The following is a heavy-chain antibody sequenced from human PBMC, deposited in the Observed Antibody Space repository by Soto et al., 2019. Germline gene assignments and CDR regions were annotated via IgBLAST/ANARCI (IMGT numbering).Heavy chain of an antibody. V-gene: IGHV1-69*12. D-gene: IGHD3-3*01. J-gene: IGHJ6*02. CDR2: IIPIFGTA. CDR3: ATCLWSGYYRPSYYGMDV. CDR1: GGTFSSYA. Sequence: QVQLVQSGAEVKKPGSSVKVSCKASGGTFSSYAISWVRQAPGQGLEWMGGIIPIFGTANYAQKFQGRVTITADESTSTAYMELSSLRSEDTAVYYCATCLWSGYYRPSYYGMDVWGQGTTVTVSS.